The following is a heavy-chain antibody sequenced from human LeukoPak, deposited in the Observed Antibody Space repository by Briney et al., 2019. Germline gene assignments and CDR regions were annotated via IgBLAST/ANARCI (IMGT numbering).Heavy chain of an antibody. CDR3: AKTPTALVRGGFYFDS. CDR2: INHSGST. CDR1: GASLSDYY. V-gene: IGHV4-34*01. J-gene: IGHJ4*02. Sequence: SETLSLTCAVYGASLSDYYWNWIRQPPGKGLEWIGEINHSGSTNYNPSLKTRVTISVDTSKNQFSLKLNSVTPADTAVYFCAKTPTALVRGGFYFDSWGQGTLVTVSS. D-gene: IGHD6-6*01.